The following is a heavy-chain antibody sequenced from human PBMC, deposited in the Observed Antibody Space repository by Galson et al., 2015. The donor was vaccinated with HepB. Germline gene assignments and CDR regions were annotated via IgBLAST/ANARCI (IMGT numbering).Heavy chain of an antibody. J-gene: IGHJ4*02. D-gene: IGHD1-26*01. V-gene: IGHV1-18*04. CDR1: GYTFGSRG. CDR2: INAYHGKT. CDR3: ARVSIVGASRGSFDY. Sequence: SVKVSCKASGYTFGSRGIAWVRQAPGQGLEWMGWINAYHGKTNYEQHLQDRVIMTTETSKATAYMELRSLTSDDTAVYFCARVSIVGASRGSFDYWGQGTLVTVSS.